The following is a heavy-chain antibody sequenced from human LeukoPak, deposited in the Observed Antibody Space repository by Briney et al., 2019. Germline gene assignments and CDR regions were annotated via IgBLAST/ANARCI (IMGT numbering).Heavy chain of an antibody. D-gene: IGHD4/OR15-4a*01. V-gene: IGHV1-69*04. CDR2: IIPLLGIP. Sequence: ASVKVSCKASGGILSGYGITRVRQAPGQGLEWMGRIIPLLGIPNYAQKFQGRVTITADKSTSTAYMELSSLRSEDTAVYYCAREGSGTVLTVPWAFDIWGQGTMVTVSS. J-gene: IGHJ3*02. CDR3: AREGSGTVLTVPWAFDI. CDR1: GGILSGYG.